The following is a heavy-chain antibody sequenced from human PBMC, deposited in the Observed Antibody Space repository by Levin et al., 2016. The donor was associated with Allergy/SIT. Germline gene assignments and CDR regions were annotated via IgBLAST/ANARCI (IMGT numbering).Heavy chain of an antibody. CDR2: IDWDDDK. CDR3: ARSNSPLYYYGMDV. V-gene: IGHV2-70*11. J-gene: IGHJ6*02. CDR1: GFSLGSSGMC. D-gene: IGHD2-21*01. Sequence: SGPTLVKPTQTLTLTCTFSGFSLGSSGMCVSWLRQPPGKALEWLARIDWDDDKKYRTSLKTRLTISKDTSKNQVVLTMTNMDPVDTGTYYCARSNSPLYYYGMDVWGQGTTVTVSS.